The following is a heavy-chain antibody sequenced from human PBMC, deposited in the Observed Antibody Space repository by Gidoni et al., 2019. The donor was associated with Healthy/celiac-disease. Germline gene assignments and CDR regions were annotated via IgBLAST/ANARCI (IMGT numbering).Heavy chain of an antibody. J-gene: IGHJ4*02. CDR3: ARLRMVRGVNNFDY. Sequence: QVQLQQWGAGLLKPSETLSLTCAVYGGSFSGYYCSGIRQPPGKGLEWIGEINHSGSTNYNPSLKSRVTISVDTSKNQFSLKLSSVTAADTAVYYCARLRMVRGVNNFDYWGQGTLVTVSS. CDR1: GGSFSGYY. V-gene: IGHV4-34*01. CDR2: INHSGST. D-gene: IGHD3-10*01.